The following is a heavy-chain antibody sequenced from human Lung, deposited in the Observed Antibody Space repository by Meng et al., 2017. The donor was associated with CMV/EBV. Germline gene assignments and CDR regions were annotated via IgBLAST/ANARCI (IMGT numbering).Heavy chain of an antibody. CDR3: ARGRKGLPGDYQGNY. CDR1: GGSFSGYY. Sequence: SETLSLTCAVYGGSFSGYYWSWIRQPPGKGLEWIGEINHSGSTNYNPSLKSRVTISVDTSKNQFSLKLSSVTAADTAVYYCARGRKGLPGDYQGNYWGQGTRVTGAS. CDR2: INHSGST. D-gene: IGHD4-17*01. V-gene: IGHV4-34*01. J-gene: IGHJ4*02.